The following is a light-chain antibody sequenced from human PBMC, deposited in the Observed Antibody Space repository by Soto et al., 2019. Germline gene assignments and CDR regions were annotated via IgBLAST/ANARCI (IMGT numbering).Light chain of an antibody. CDR3: QQYYDNHLT. V-gene: IGKV1-8*01. J-gene: IGKJ1*01. CDR2: GAS. CDR1: QGISSY. Sequence: AIRMTHSPSSFSASTGARVTVTCRASQGISSYLAWYQHKPGKAPKLPIYGASTLQTGVPSMFSGSGSGTEFTLTMRCLQADDFETEFCQQYYDNHLTFGQGTQVDSK.